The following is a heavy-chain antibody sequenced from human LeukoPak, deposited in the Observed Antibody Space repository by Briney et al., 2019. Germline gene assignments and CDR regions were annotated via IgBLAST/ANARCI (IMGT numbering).Heavy chain of an antibody. CDR2: IYYSGST. D-gene: IGHD6-19*01. CDR1: GGSISSSLYY. V-gene: IGHV4-39*01. Sequence: SETLSLTCPVSGGSISSSLYYWAWIRPPPGKGLEWIGTIYYSGSTYYNPSLESRVTISVDTSKNHFSLKLSSVTAADPAVYYCARHKRGSCWSKLYYFDYWGQGTLVTVSS. CDR3: ARHKRGSCWSKLYYFDY. J-gene: IGHJ4*02.